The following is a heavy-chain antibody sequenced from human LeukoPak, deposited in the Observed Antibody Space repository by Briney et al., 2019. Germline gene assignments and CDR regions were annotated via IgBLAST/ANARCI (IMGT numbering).Heavy chain of an antibody. CDR3: ATETNGRHYDC. J-gene: IGHJ4*02. D-gene: IGHD1-14*01. V-gene: IGHV3-21*06. Sequence: GGSLRLSCTASGLTFSTSGFNWVRQAPGKGLEWVASIGPTGSDRYHADSIKGRFTISRDNANNFLYLQMNSLRAEDTAVYYCATETNGRHYDCWGQGTLLTVSS. CDR2: IGPTGSDR. CDR1: GLTFSTSG.